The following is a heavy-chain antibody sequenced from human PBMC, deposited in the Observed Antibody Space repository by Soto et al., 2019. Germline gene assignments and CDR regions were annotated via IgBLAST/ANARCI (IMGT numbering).Heavy chain of an antibody. Sequence: LKISCAASGFTLSVNAMSWVRQAPGKGLEWVSSISGSGTSTSYADSVKGRFTISRDTSKSTLYLQMNSLRAEDTAVYYCVKLRWKWEMDNFDYWGQGTLVTVSS. CDR2: ISGSGTST. J-gene: IGHJ4*02. CDR1: GFTLSVNA. D-gene: IGHD1-26*01. CDR3: VKLRWKWEMDNFDY. V-gene: IGHV3-23*01.